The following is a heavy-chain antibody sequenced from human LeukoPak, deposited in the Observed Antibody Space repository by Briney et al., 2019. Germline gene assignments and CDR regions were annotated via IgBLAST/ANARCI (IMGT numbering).Heavy chain of an antibody. CDR2: IHPADSDT. D-gene: IGHD6-19*01. J-gene: IGHJ4*02. CDR1: GNNFTSYC. Sequence: INISCTASGNNFTSYCSACLHQLPRKHLQWMGMIHPADSDTRYSPSFEGQVTISVDKSISTAYLQWSSLRASDTAMYYCARSSSGWSFDYWGQGTLVTVSS. V-gene: IGHV5-51*07. CDR3: ARSSSGWSFDY.